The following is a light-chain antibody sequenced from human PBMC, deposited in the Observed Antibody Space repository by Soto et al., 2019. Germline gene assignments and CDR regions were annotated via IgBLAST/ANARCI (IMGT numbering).Light chain of an antibody. V-gene: IGKV3-20*01. CDR1: QSVTSSH. J-gene: IGKJ5*01. CDR3: QQYGSSPIT. Sequence: EIALTQSPGTLSLSPGESGTLSCRASQSVTSSHLAWYQQKPGQAPRLLIYGASGRAPGIPDRFNGSGSGTDFTLTISRLEPEDFAVYYCQQYGSSPITFGQGTRLEIK. CDR2: GAS.